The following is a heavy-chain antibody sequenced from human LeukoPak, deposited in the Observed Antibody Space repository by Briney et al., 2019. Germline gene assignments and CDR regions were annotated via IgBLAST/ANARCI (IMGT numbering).Heavy chain of an antibody. CDR2: ISGSGGST. D-gene: IGHD6-19*01. V-gene: IGHV3-23*01. J-gene: IGHJ4*02. Sequence: GGSLRLSCAASGFTFSSYAMSWVRQAPGKGLEWVSAISGSGGSTYYADSVKGRFTISRDNSKNTLCLQMNSLRAEDTAVYYCAKVGGSGWYRLGFDYWGQGTLVTVSS. CDR1: GFTFSSYA. CDR3: AKVGGSGWYRLGFDY.